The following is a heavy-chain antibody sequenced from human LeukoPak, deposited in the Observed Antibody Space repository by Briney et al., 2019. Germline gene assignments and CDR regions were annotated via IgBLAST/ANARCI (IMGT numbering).Heavy chain of an antibody. CDR2: ITSSSGTI. Sequence: GGSLRLSCAASGFTFTNYGIHRVRQAPGKGLEWVSYITSSSGTIYYADSVKGRFTISRDNAKNSLFLQMNSLRAEDTAVYYCARESSNFDHWGQGTLVTVSP. J-gene: IGHJ4*02. CDR1: GFTFTNYG. CDR3: ARESSNFDH. V-gene: IGHV3-48*04.